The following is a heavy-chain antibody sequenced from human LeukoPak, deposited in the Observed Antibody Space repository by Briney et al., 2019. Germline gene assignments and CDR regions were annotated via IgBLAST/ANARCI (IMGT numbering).Heavy chain of an antibody. CDR1: GGSISSSSYY. CDR2: IYYSGST. Sequence: SETLSLTCTVSGGSISSSSYYWGWNRQPPGKGLEWIGYIYYSGSTYYNPSLKSRVTISVDTSKNQFSLRLSSVTAADTAVYYCATTLGWFGELLGYYFDYWGQGTLVTVSS. D-gene: IGHD3-10*01. V-gene: IGHV4-39*07. CDR3: ATTLGWFGELLGYYFDY. J-gene: IGHJ4*02.